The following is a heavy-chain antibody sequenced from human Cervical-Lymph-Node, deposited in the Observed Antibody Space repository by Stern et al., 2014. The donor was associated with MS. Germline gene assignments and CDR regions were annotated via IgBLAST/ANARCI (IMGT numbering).Heavy chain of an antibody. CDR3: ARGGSAYYYGMDV. CDR1: GFTFSDHY. CDR2: ISRTGDTI. V-gene: IGHV3-11*01. Sequence: QVQLVESGGGLVKPGESLRLSCAASGFTFSDHYMSWVRQAPGKGLEWISYISRTGDTIYYADSVKGRFTISRANVKTSLYLQINSLRAEDAALYYCARGGSAYYYGMDVWGQGTAVTVSS. J-gene: IGHJ6*02.